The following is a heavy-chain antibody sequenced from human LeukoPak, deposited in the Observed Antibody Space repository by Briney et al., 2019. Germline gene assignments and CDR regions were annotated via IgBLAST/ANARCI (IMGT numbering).Heavy chain of an antibody. CDR2: TYYRSKGYN. D-gene: IGHD6-19*01. J-gene: IGHJ6*02. CDR3: ARTVAGTGIDYYYGMDV. CDR1: GDSVSSNSAA. Sequence: SQTLSLTCAISGDSVSSNSAAWTWIRQSPSRGLEWLGRTYYRSKGYNDYAVSVKSRITINPDTSKNQFSLQLNSVTPEDTAVYYCARTVAGTGIDYYYGMDVWGQGTTVTVSS. V-gene: IGHV6-1*01.